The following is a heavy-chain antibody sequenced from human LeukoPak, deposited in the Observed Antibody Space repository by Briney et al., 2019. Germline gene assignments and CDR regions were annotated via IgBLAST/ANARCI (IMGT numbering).Heavy chain of an antibody. CDR1: GFTFRKYG. CDR3: AKDLGHDDVWGEGNFYDS. D-gene: IGHD3-16*01. J-gene: IGHJ4*02. CDR2: ISDSGGRT. Sequence: GGSLRLSCAASGFTFRKYGMSWVRQVPGKGLEWVAVISDSGGRTDYADSAKGRFTISRDNSKNTLYLQMNSLRAEDTALYYCAKDLGHDDVWGEGNFYDSWGQGTLVTVSS. V-gene: IGHV3-23*01.